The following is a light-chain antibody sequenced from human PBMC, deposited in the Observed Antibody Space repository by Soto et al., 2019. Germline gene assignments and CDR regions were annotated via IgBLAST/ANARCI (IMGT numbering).Light chain of an antibody. CDR1: QSIRTN. CDR3: QQYNNWPPIT. J-gene: IGKJ5*01. Sequence: EIVLTQSPATLSVSAGGTVTLSCRASQSIRTNVAWYQQIPGQAPRLLVYGASTRATGIPARFSGSGSGTEFTLTISSLQSEDFAVYYCQQYNNWPPITFGQGTRLEI. CDR2: GAS. V-gene: IGKV3-15*01.